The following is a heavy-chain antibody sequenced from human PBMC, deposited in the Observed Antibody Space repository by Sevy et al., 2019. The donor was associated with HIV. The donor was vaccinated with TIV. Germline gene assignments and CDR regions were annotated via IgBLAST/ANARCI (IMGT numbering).Heavy chain of an antibody. Sequence: GGSLRLSCVASGFTFNNFWMAWVRQAPGKGLEWFANIKPDGSESNHVGSVKGRFTISRDNAKNSLYLQMNCLTAEDTAVYYCARDVGGGYFDYWGQGTLVTVSS. CDR2: IKPDGSES. J-gene: IGHJ4*01. CDR3: ARDVGGGYFDY. V-gene: IGHV3-7*03. CDR1: GFTFNNFW. D-gene: IGHD3-16*01.